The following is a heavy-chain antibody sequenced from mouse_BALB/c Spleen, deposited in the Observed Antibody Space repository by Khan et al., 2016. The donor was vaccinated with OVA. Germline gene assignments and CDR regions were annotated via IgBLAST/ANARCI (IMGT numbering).Heavy chain of an antibody. Sequence: VQLKESGPGLVKPSQSLSLTCTVTGYSITSDYAWNWIRQFPGNKLEWMGYISYSGRTSYNPYLKSRISINRDTSKNQFFLQLNSVTTEDTATYYCARSVTITTVVATDFDYWGQGTTLTVSS. CDR1: GYSITSDYA. CDR2: ISYSGRT. D-gene: IGHD1-1*01. CDR3: ARSVTITTVVATDFDY. J-gene: IGHJ2*01. V-gene: IGHV3-2*02.